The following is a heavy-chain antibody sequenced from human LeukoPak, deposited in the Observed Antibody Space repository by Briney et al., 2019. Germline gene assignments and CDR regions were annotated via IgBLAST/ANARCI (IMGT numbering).Heavy chain of an antibody. J-gene: IGHJ4*02. CDR1: EFTFSDYA. CDR2: INYSGDTT. V-gene: IGHV3-23*01. Sequence: GGSLRLSCAASEFTFSDYAMNWVRQAPGKGLEWISTINYSGDTTYYADSVKGRFTISRDNAKNTLYLQMNSLRAEGTAVYYCARGSNDYWGQGTLVTVSS. CDR3: ARGSNDY.